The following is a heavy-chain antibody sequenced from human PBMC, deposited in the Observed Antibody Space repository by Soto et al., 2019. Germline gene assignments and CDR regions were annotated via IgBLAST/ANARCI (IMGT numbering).Heavy chain of an antibody. D-gene: IGHD4-17*01. Sequence: ASVKVSCKASGYTFSSYGVSWVRQAPGQGLEFMGWISVYNGHTNYAQKFQGRVTMTTDTSTSTAYMELRSLRSADTAVYFCARCDFGDYVPPLGRWGKGTLGTVSS. V-gene: IGHV1-18*01. CDR1: GYTFSSYG. J-gene: IGHJ1*01. CDR2: ISVYNGHT. CDR3: ARCDFGDYVPPLGR.